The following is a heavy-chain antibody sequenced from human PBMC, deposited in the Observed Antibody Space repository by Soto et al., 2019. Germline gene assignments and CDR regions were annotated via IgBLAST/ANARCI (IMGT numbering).Heavy chain of an antibody. CDR2: INAGSVKA. CDR3: ARVEIVGFDY. CDR1: GYTFTGFP. J-gene: IGHJ4*02. Sequence: QIQLVQSGAEVKKPGASVKVSCKASGYTFTGFPIHWVRQAPGQRLEWMGWINAGSVKAESAQKFQGRVTINRDTSASTVYMELNSLRPEDTAVYYCARVEIVGFDYWGQGTMVTVSS. V-gene: IGHV1-3*01. D-gene: IGHD2-2*03.